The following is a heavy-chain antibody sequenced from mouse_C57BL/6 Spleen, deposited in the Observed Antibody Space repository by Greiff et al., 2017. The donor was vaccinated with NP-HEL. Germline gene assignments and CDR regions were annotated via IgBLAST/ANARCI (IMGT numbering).Heavy chain of an antibody. J-gene: IGHJ4*01. V-gene: IGHV1-55*01. D-gene: IGHD1-1*01. CDR2: IYPGSGST. Sequence: QVQLKQPGAELVKPGASVKMSCKASGYTFTSYWITWVKQRPGQGLEWIGDIYPGSGSTNYNEKFKSKATLTVDTSSSTAYMQLSSLTSEDSAVYYCAREYGSSYYAMDYWGQGTSVTVSS. CDR1: GYTFTSYW. CDR3: AREYGSSYYAMDY.